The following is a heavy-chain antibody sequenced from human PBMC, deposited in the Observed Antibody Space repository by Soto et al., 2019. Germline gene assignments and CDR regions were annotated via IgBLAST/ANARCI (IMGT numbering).Heavy chain of an antibody. V-gene: IGHV4-31*03. Sequence: PSETLSLTCTVSGGSISSGGYYWSWIRQHPGKGLEWIGYIYYSGSTYYNPSLESRVTISVDTSKNQFSLKLSSVTAADTAVYYCASHYYGSGSYYMPFDYWGQGTLVTVSS. J-gene: IGHJ4*02. D-gene: IGHD3-10*01. CDR1: GGSISSGGYY. CDR3: ASHYYGSGSYYMPFDY. CDR2: IYYSGST.